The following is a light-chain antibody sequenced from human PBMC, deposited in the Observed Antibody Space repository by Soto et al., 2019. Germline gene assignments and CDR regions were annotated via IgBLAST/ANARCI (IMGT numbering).Light chain of an antibody. V-gene: IGLV2-14*01. Sequence: QSVLTQPASVSGSPGQSITISCTGTSSDVGGYNYVSWYQQHPGKAPKLMIYDVSNRPSGVSNRFSGSKSGNTASLTISGLQAEDEADYYCSSYTSSSIPDVFGTGTKVTVL. CDR2: DVS. CDR1: SSDVGGYNY. CDR3: SSYTSSSIPDV. J-gene: IGLJ1*01.